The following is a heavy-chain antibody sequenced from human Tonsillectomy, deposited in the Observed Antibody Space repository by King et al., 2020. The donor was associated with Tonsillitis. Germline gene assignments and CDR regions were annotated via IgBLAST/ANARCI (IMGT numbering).Heavy chain of an antibody. Sequence: VQLVESGGGVVQPGRSLRLSCAASGFTFSSYAMHWVRQAPGKGLEWVAVISYDGSNKYYAESVKGRFTISRDNSKNTQHMQMNSLRAEDTAVYYCARSGSYFSVYYFDYWGQGTLVTVSS. CDR2: ISYDGSNK. D-gene: IGHD1-26*01. V-gene: IGHV3-30-3*01. CDR1: GFTFSSYA. J-gene: IGHJ4*02. CDR3: ARSGSYFSVYYFDY.